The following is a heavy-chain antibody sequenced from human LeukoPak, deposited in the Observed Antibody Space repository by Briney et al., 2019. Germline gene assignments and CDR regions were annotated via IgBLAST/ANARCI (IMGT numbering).Heavy chain of an antibody. CDR1: GYSISSGYY. Sequence: SETLSLTCTVSGYSISSGYYWGWIRQPPGKGLEWIGTIYHGGSTYYNPSLKSRVTISVDTSKNQFSLKLSSVTAADTAVYYCAREDGYCNSTNCHNWFDPWGQGTLVTVSS. D-gene: IGHD2-2*01. J-gene: IGHJ5*02. V-gene: IGHV4-38-2*02. CDR3: AREDGYCNSTNCHNWFDP. CDR2: IYHGGST.